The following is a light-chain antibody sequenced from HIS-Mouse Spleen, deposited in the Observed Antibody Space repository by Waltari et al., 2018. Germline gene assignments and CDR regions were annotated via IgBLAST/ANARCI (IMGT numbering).Light chain of an antibody. CDR2: GAS. V-gene: IGKV3-20*01. CDR1: QSVSSSY. CDR3: QQYGSSPRT. J-gene: IGKJ1*01. Sequence: EIVLTQSPGTLSLSPGERATLSCRASQSVSSSYLAWYQQKPGQAPRRLIDGASSRATGIPDRFSGSGAGTDFTLTISRLEPEDFAVYYCQQYGSSPRTFGQGTKVEIK.